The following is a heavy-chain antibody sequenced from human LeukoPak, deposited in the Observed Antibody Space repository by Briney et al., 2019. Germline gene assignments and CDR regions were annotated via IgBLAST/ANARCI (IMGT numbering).Heavy chain of an antibody. CDR3: ARDGPDYTTDFDY. Sequence: HPGGSLRLSCAASGFTFSSYWMSWVRQAPGKGLEWVANIKQDGSEKYYVDSVKGRFTISRDNAKNSLYLQMNSLRAEDTAVYYCARDGPDYTTDFDYWGQGTLVTVSS. CDR1: GFTFSSYW. J-gene: IGHJ4*02. D-gene: IGHD1-26*01. V-gene: IGHV3-7*01. CDR2: IKQDGSEK.